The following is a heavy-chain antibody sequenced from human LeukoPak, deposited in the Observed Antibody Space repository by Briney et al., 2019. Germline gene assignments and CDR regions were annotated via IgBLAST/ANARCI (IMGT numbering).Heavy chain of an antibody. D-gene: IGHD6-13*01. J-gene: IGHJ4*02. CDR2: IYPGDSNT. Sequence: GESLNTSCKGSGYSFTSFWIGWLRQMPGRGLEWMGIIYPGDSNTRYRPTFQGQVTISADKSISTAYLQWSSLKASDAAMYYCARHYSRSWSHDLRDSAGLDYWGQGTLVTVSS. CDR1: GYSFTSFW. CDR3: ARHYSRSWSHDLRDSAGLDY. V-gene: IGHV5-51*01.